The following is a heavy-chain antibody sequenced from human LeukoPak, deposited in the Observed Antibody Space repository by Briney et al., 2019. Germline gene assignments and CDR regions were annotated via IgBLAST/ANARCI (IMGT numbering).Heavy chain of an antibody. CDR3: ASGYDSYYFDY. V-gene: IGHV3-21*01. J-gene: IGHJ4*02. Sequence: GGSLRLSCAASGFTFSSFSMNWVRQAPGKGLEWVSSISSSSSYIYYAVSVKGRFTISRDNAKNSLYLQMNSLRAEDTAVYYCASGYDSYYFDYWGQGTLVTVSS. CDR1: GFTFSSFS. D-gene: IGHD5-12*01. CDR2: ISSSSSYI.